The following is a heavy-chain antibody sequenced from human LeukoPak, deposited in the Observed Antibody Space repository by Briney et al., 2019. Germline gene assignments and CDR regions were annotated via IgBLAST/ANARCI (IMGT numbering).Heavy chain of an antibody. CDR3: ARVRLYYYDSSGYYYFDY. Sequence: GGSLRLSFAASGFTFSSYSMNWVRQAPGRGLGWVSSISSSSSYIYYADSVKGRFTISRDNAKNSLYLQMNSLRAEDTAVYYCARVRLYYYDSSGYYYFDYWGQGTLVTVSS. V-gene: IGHV3-21*01. J-gene: IGHJ4*02. CDR1: GFTFSSYS. D-gene: IGHD3-22*01. CDR2: ISSSSSYI.